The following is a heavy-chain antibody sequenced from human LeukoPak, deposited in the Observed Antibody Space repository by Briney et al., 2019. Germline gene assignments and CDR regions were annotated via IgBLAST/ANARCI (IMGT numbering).Heavy chain of an antibody. J-gene: IGHJ6*03. D-gene: IGHD2-2*01. CDR1: GGTFSSYA. Sequence: ASVKVSRKASGGTFSSYAISWVRQAPGQGLEWMGIINPSGGSTRYAQKFQGRVTMTRDTSTSTVYMELSSPRSEDTAVYYCARQTYCTSTSCHYYYYYMDVWGKGTTVTISS. V-gene: IGHV1-46*01. CDR2: INPSGGST. CDR3: ARQTYCTSTSCHYYYYYMDV.